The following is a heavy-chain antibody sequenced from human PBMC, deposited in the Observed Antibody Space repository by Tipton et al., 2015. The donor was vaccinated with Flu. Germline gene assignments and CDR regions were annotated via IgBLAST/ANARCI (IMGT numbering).Heavy chain of an antibody. V-gene: IGHV3-20*01. Sequence: SLRLSCAASGFTFDDYGMSWVRQAPGKGLEWVSGINWNGGSTGYADSVKGRFTISRDNAKNSLYLQMNSLRAEDTALYHCARDRGRSSSWYDYYYYGMDVWGQGPTVTVSS. CDR2: INWNGGST. J-gene: IGHJ6*02. CDR1: GFTFDDYG. D-gene: IGHD6-13*01. CDR3: ARDRGRSSSWYDYYYYGMDV.